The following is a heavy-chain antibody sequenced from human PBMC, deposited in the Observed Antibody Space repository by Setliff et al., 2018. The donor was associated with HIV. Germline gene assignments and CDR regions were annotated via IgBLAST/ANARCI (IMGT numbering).Heavy chain of an antibody. J-gene: IGHJ4*01. CDR1: GYTFISYG. CDR2: ISVKNGNT. Sequence: ASVKVSCKASGYTFISYGVSWVRQAPGQGLEWMGWISVKNGNTNYAQKFQGRVTMTTDTSTSTAYMELRSLRSDDTAVYYCARVGSYWTQFDYWGQGTLVTVSS. CDR3: ARVGSYWTQFDY. V-gene: IGHV1-18*01. D-gene: IGHD2-15*01.